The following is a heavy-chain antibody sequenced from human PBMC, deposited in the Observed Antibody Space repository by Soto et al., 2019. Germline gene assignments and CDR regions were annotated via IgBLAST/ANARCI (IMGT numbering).Heavy chain of an antibody. CDR2: ISSTTNYI. V-gene: IGHV3-21*06. Sequence: GGSLRLSCAAFGLTFTRYSMNWVRPAPGKGLEWVSSISSTTNYIYYGDSMKGRFTISRDNAKNSLYLEMNSLRAEDTAVYYCARESEDLTSNFDYWGQGTLVTVSS. CDR3: ARESEDLTSNFDY. CDR1: GLTFTRYS. J-gene: IGHJ4*02.